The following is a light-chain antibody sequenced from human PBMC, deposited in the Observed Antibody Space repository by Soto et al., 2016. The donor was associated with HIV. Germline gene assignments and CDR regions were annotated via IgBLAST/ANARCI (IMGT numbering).Light chain of an antibody. Sequence: SSELTQDPAVSVALGQTVRITCQGDSLRNYYASWYQQKPGQAPKLVLYGEDTRPSGIPDRFSASRSGNTASLTITGTRAEDEADYFCISWDTTYNHVRVFGGGTKLTVL. CDR2: GED. CDR3: ISWDTTYNHVRV. J-gene: IGLJ3*02. CDR1: SLRNYY. V-gene: IGLV3-19*01.